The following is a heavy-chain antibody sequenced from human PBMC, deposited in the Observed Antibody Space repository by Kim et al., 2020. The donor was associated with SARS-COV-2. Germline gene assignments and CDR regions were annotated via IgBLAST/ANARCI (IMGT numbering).Heavy chain of an antibody. CDR3: ARDQSRGSYYYYGMDV. J-gene: IGHJ6*02. D-gene: IGHD3-16*01. V-gene: IGHV3-66*01. Sequence: SVKGRFTNYRDNSTNPLYLQMNSLRAEDTAVYYCARDQSRGSYYYYGMDVWGQGTTVTVSS.